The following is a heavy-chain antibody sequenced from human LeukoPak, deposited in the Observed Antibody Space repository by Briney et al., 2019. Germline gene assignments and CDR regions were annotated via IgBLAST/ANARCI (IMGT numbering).Heavy chain of an antibody. CDR1: GFTVSSNY. D-gene: IGHD2/OR15-2a*01. J-gene: IGHJ4*02. Sequence: GGSLRLSCAASGFTVSSNYMSWVRQAPGKGLEWVSVIYSGGSTYYADSVKGRFTISRDNSKNTLYLQMNSLRAEDTAVYYCASLSRGDYVDYWGQGTPVTVSS. CDR3: ASLSRGDYVDY. CDR2: IYSGGST. V-gene: IGHV3-53*01.